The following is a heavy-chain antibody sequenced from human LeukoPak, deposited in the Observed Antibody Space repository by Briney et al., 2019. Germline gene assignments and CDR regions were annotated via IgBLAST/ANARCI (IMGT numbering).Heavy chain of an antibody. J-gene: IGHJ6*03. CDR1: GLGFSDYY. D-gene: IGHD3-10*01. CDR3: ASSGPMGNYYYYIDV. Sequence: PGGSLRLSCAASGLGFSDYYMTWIRQAPGKGLEWISYISSSGTTKYYADSVKGRFTISRDNAKKSVYLQMDSLRADDTAVYYCASSGPMGNYYYYIDVWGKGTTVTVSS. V-gene: IGHV3-11*04. CDR2: ISSSGTTK.